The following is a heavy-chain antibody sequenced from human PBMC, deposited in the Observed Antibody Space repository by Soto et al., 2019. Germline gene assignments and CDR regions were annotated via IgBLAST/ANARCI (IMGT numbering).Heavy chain of an antibody. J-gene: IGHJ4*02. CDR3: ARENYYDSSGYYE. CDR1: GGSISSGGYY. D-gene: IGHD3-22*01. CDR2: IYYSGST. Sequence: PSETLSLTCTVSGGSISSGGYYWSWIRQHPGKGLEWIGYIYYSGSTYYNPSLKSRVTISVDTSKNQFSLKLSSVTAADTAVYYCARENYYDSSGYYEWGQGTLVTVSS. V-gene: IGHV4-31*03.